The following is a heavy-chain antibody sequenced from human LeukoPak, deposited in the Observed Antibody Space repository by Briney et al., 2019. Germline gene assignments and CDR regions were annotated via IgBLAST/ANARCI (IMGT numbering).Heavy chain of an antibody. V-gene: IGHV3-30-3*01. D-gene: IGHD2/OR15-2a*01. CDR1: GFTFSSYA. J-gene: IGHJ6*02. Sequence: GGSLRLSCAASGFTFSSYAMSWVRQPPGKGLEWVTVISYDGSNKNYADSVKGRFTISRDNSKNTLYLQMNSLRAEDTAVYYCARDHSASFPYYYYYGMDVWGQGTTVTVSS. CDR2: ISYDGSNK. CDR3: ARDHSASFPYYYYYGMDV.